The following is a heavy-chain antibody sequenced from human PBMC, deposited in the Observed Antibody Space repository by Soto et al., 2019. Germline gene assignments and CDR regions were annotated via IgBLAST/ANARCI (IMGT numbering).Heavy chain of an antibody. J-gene: IGHJ6*02. CDR2: IKSKTDGGTT. Sequence: EVQLVESGGGLVKPGGSLRLSCAASGFTFSNAWMNWVRQAPGKGLERVGRIKSKTDGGTTDYAAPVKGRFTISRDDSKNTLYLQMNSLKTEDTAVYYCTTGRVLWFGELFYYYYYGMDVWGQGTTVTVSS. D-gene: IGHD3-10*01. CDR3: TTGRVLWFGELFYYYYYGMDV. V-gene: IGHV3-15*07. CDR1: GFTFSNAW.